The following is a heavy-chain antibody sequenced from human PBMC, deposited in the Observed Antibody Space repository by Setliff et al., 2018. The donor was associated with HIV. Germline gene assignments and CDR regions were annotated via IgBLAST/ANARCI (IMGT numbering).Heavy chain of an antibody. Sequence: PSETLSLTCTASGGSISTYYWTWIRRPPGKGLEWIGYIYYSGGTHYNPSLKSRITISIDMSKNQFSLKLRSVTAADTAVYYCARDGPMGRFDYWGQGALVTVSS. CDR1: GGSISTYY. CDR3: ARDGPMGRFDY. J-gene: IGHJ4*02. CDR2: IYYSGGT. V-gene: IGHV4-59*01. D-gene: IGHD3-16*01.